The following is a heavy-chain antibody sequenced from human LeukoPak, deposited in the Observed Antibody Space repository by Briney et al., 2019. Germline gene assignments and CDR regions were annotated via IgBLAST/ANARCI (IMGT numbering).Heavy chain of an antibody. V-gene: IGHV3-33*01. D-gene: IGHD3-22*01. Sequence: GGSLRLSCAASGFTFSTSGMHWVRQAPGKGLEWVAVIWYDGSNKHYAESVKGRFSISRDNSKSTLYLQMNSLRAEDTAVYYCASARGVSTGYRPIDYWGQGTLVTVSS. J-gene: IGHJ4*02. CDR1: GFTFSTSG. CDR3: ASARGVSTGYRPIDY. CDR2: IWYDGSNK.